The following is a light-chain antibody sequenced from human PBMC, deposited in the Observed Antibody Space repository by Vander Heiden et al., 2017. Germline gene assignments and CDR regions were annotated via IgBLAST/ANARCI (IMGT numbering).Light chain of an antibody. CDR1: QSVLYSSNNKSY. CDR3: QQYYSSPRT. Sequence: DIVMTQSPASLAASLGERATINCQSSQSVLYSSNNKSYLAWYQQKPGQPPKLLIYWASTRESGVPDRFSGSGSGTDFTLTISSLQAEDVAVYYCQQYYSSPRTFGQGTKVEIK. J-gene: IGKJ1*01. CDR2: WAS. V-gene: IGKV4-1*01.